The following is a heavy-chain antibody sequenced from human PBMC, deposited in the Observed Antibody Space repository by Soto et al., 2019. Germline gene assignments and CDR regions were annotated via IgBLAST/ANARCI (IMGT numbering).Heavy chain of an antibody. CDR1: GFDFSNYW. Sequence: EVQLVESGRGLVQPGGSLRLSCGASGFDFSNYWMHWVRQAPGKGLVWVSRINGDGSDTKYADSVKGRFTISRDNARNTVYLQMNDLRADDTAVYYCARDQTTGDWFDAWGQGALVTVSS. J-gene: IGHJ5*02. CDR2: INGDGSDT. CDR3: ARDQTTGDWFDA. V-gene: IGHV3-74*03. D-gene: IGHD4-17*01.